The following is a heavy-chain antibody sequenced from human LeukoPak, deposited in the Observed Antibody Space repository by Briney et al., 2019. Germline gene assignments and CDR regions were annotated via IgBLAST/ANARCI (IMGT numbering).Heavy chain of an antibody. Sequence: SGTLSLTCTVSNGSISSYYWSWIRQPPGKGLEWIGYIYSIGSTNYNPSLKSRVTISVDTSKNHFSLKLSSVTAADTAVYYCARWSNWVFDYWGQGTLVTVSS. CDR2: IYSIGST. J-gene: IGHJ4*02. V-gene: IGHV4-59*01. CDR3: ARWSNWVFDY. D-gene: IGHD1-1*01. CDR1: NGSISSYY.